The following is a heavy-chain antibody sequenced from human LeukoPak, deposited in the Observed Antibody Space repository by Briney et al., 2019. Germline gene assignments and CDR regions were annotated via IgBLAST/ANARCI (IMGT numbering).Heavy chain of an antibody. J-gene: IGHJ6*03. Sequence: SETLSLTCTVSGDSISSGGYYWSWIRQPPGKGLEWIGRIYTSGSTNYNPSLKSRVTMSVDTSKNQFSLKLSSVTAADTAVYYCARGSAQLLTDYYYMDVWGKGTTVTVSS. V-gene: IGHV4-61*02. CDR1: GDSISSGGYY. D-gene: IGHD2-2*01. CDR3: ARGSAQLLTDYYYMDV. CDR2: IYTSGST.